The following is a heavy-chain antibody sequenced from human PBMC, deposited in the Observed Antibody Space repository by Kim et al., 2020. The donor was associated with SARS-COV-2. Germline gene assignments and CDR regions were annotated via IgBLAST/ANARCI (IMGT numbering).Heavy chain of an antibody. D-gene: IGHD3-3*01. V-gene: IGHV4-59*08. CDR3: ARHYYDFWSGSLDAFDI. J-gene: IGHJ3*02. CDR2: IYYSGST. CDR1: GGSISSYY. Sequence: SETLSLTCTVSGGSISSYYWSWIRQPPGKGLEWIGYIYYSGSTNYNPSLKSRVTISVDTSKNQFSLKLSSVTAADTAVYYCARHYYDFWSGSLDAFDIWGQGTMVTVSS.